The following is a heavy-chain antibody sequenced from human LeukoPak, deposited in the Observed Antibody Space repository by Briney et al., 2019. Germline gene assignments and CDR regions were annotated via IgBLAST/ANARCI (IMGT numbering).Heavy chain of an antibody. CDR2: IYYSGGT. J-gene: IGHJ4*02. Sequence: SETLSLTCTVSGGSISSYYWSWIRQPPGRGLEWIGCIYYSGGTKYNPSLTSRVTISVDTSKNQFSLQLTSVTAAATAVYYCARAVAGTLVRFDYWGQGTLVTVSS. CDR1: GGSISSYY. CDR3: ARAVAGTLVRFDY. V-gene: IGHV4-59*08. D-gene: IGHD6-19*01.